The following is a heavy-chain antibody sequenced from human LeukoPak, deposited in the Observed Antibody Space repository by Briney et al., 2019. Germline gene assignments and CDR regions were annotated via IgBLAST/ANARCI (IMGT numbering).Heavy chain of an antibody. Sequence: PGGTLTLSCAASGFTFSNYDMSWVRQAPGKGLEWVSTINGSGDKTYYAVPGRGRFTISRDTSKDTLYLQTTALRADDTAVYYGARATYYCFDPWGQGTLVTVSS. CDR3: ARATYYCFDP. CDR2: INGSGDKT. CDR1: GFTFSNYD. D-gene: IGHD3-10*01. V-gene: IGHV3-23*01. J-gene: IGHJ5*02.